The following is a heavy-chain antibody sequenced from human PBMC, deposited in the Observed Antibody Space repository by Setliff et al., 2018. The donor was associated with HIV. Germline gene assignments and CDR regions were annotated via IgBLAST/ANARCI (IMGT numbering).Heavy chain of an antibody. D-gene: IGHD6-19*01. J-gene: IGHJ4*02. CDR3: AREESSGWYGGALVWGY. CDR2: ISYDGSNK. CDR1: GFTFSSYG. Sequence: QSGGSLRLSCAASGFTFSSYGMHWVRQAPGKGLEWVAVISYDGSNKYYADSVKGRLTISRDNSKNTLFLQMNSLRSEDTAMYYCAREESSGWYGGALVWGYWGQGTLVTVSS. V-gene: IGHV3-30*03.